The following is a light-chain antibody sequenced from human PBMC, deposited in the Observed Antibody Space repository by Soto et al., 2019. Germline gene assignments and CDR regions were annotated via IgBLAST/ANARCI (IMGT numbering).Light chain of an antibody. CDR3: QVWASSSDSVV. CDR2: YDT. J-gene: IGLJ2*01. CDR1: NIGSKS. Sequence: SYELTQPPSVSVAPGKTARITCAGNNIGSKSVHWFQQRPGQAPVPVIFYDTYRPSGIPERFSGSNSGNTATLTISRVEAGDEDDYYCQVWASSSDSVVFGGGTKLTVL. V-gene: IGLV3-21*04.